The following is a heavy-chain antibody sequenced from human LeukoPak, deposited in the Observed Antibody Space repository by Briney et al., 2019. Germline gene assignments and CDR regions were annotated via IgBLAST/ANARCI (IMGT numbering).Heavy chain of an antibody. CDR2: INPSGGST. Sequence: ASVKVSCKASGYTFTGYYMHWVRQAPGQGLEWMGIINPSGGSTSYAQKFQGRVAMTRDMSTSTVYMELSSLRSEDTAVYYCATYSGNYWGFDYWGQGTLVTVSS. CDR1: GYTFTGYY. D-gene: IGHD1-26*01. CDR3: ATYSGNYWGFDY. V-gene: IGHV1-46*01. J-gene: IGHJ4*02.